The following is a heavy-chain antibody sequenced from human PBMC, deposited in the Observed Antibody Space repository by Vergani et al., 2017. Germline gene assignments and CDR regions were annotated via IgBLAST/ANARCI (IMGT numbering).Heavy chain of an antibody. Sequence: QLQLQQSGPGLVKPSETLFLTCTVSADSIGSGSYYWGWIRQPPGKSLEWIGSIYYSGLTYYNPSPKSRVAISVDTSKNQFSLKVTSGTAADTAVYFCARQRPGSGWSPGDFDDWGQGILVTVSS. CDR2: IYYSGLT. V-gene: IGHV4-39*01. J-gene: IGHJ4*02. CDR1: ADSIGSGSYY. CDR3: ARQRPGSGWSPGDFDD. D-gene: IGHD6-19*01.